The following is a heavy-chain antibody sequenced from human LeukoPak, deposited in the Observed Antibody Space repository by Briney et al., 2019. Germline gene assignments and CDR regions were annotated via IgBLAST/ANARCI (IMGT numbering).Heavy chain of an antibody. J-gene: IGHJ6*02. CDR1: GGSFSGYY. CDR2: INHSGST. V-gene: IGHV4-34*01. D-gene: IGHD2-2*01. CDR3: ARVSVVPAAIPGMDV. Sequence: PSETLSLTCAVYGGSFSGYYWSWIRQPPGNGLEWIGEINHSGSTNYNPSLNSRVTISVDTSKNQFPLKLSSVTAAATAVYYCARVSVVPAAIPGMDVWGQGTTVTVSS.